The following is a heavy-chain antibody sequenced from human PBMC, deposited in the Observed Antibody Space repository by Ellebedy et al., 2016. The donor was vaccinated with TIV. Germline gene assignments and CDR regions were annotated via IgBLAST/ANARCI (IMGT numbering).Heavy chain of an antibody. Sequence: PGGSLRLSCVDSGFTFDDYAMLWVRQAPGKGLEWVSGISWNSGSIGYADSVKGLFTISRDNAGNSLYLQMRSLRVEDTALYYCAKAGVRYYYDRSGFEHWGQGTLVTVSS. J-gene: IGHJ1*01. CDR3: AKAGVRYYYDRSGFEH. V-gene: IGHV3-9*01. CDR2: ISWNSGSI. CDR1: GFTFDDYA. D-gene: IGHD3-22*01.